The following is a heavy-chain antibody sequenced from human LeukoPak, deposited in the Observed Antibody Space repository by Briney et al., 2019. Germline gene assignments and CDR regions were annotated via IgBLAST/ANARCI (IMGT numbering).Heavy chain of an antibody. CDR3: ARRPAVAGPYYFDY. V-gene: IGHV4-59*08. CDR2: IYYSGST. Sequence: SETLSLTCTVSGGSISSYCWSWIRQPPGKGLEWIGYIYYSGSTNYNPSLKSRVTISVDTSKNQFSLKLSSVTAADTAVYYCARRPAVAGPYYFDYWGQGTLVTVSS. J-gene: IGHJ4*02. CDR1: GGSISSYC. D-gene: IGHD6-19*01.